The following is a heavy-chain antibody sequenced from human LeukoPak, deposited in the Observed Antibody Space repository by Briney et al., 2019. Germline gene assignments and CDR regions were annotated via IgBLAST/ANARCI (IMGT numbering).Heavy chain of an antibody. Sequence: TGGSLRLSCAASGFTFSSYSMNWVRQAPGEGLEWVSSISSSSSYIYYADSVKGRFTISRDNAKNSLYLQMNSLRAEDTAVYYCARVGEQEYFQHWGQGTLVTVSS. J-gene: IGHJ1*01. V-gene: IGHV3-21*01. CDR1: GFTFSSYS. D-gene: IGHD1/OR15-1a*01. CDR2: ISSSSSYI. CDR3: ARVGEQEYFQH.